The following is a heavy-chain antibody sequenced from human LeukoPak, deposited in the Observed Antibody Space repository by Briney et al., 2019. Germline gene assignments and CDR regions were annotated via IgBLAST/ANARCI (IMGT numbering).Heavy chain of an antibody. V-gene: IGHV3-7*01. CDR3: ARDRGYRSFDY. CDR2: IKPDGTVT. D-gene: IGHD6-19*01. Sequence: GGSLRLSCEASGFTFSTSWMDWVRQAPGKGLEWVANIKPDGTVTTSVDSVKGRFTISRGNAKNSLYLQMNSLRVEDTAVYYCARDRGYRSFDYWGQGTLVTVSS. CDR1: GFTFSTSW. J-gene: IGHJ4*02.